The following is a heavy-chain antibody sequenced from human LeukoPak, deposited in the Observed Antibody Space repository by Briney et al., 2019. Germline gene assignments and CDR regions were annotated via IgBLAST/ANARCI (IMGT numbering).Heavy chain of an antibody. J-gene: IGHJ4*02. CDR1: GFTFSSYS. V-gene: IGHV3-21*01. Sequence: GGSLRLSCAASGFTFSSYSMNWVRQAPGKGLEWVSSISSSSSYIYYADSVKGRFTISRDNAKNSMYLQMNSLRAEDTAVYYCARGLVGATSPAYFDYWGQGTLVTVSS. CDR2: ISSSSSYI. D-gene: IGHD1-26*01. CDR3: ARGLVGATSPAYFDY.